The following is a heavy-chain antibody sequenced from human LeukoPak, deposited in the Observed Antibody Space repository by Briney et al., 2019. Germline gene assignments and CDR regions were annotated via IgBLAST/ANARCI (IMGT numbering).Heavy chain of an antibody. Sequence: SVKVSCKASGYTFTGYYMRWVRQAPGQGLEWMGRIIPILGIANYAQKFQGRVTITADKSTSTAYMELSSLRSEDTAVYYCARPVDYLNYYGMDVWGQGTTVTVSS. J-gene: IGHJ6*02. CDR3: ARPVDYLNYYGMDV. CDR1: GYTFTGYY. CDR2: IIPILGIA. V-gene: IGHV1-69*02. D-gene: IGHD4-23*01.